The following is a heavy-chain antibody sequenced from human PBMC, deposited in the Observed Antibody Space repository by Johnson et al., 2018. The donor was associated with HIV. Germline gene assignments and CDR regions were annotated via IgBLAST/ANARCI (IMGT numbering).Heavy chain of an antibody. J-gene: IGHJ3*02. V-gene: IGHV3-23*04. D-gene: IGHD3-3*01. Sequence: VQLVESEGGVVQPGRSLRLSCAASGFTFSSYAMHWVRQAPGKGLEWVSIISGSGGRTYYADSVKGRFTISRDNSRNTLLLQMNSLRAEDTAVYYCVKDLGLQFMEWSTAPADAFHIWGQGTMVTVSS. CDR2: ISGSGGRT. CDR1: GFTFSSYA. CDR3: VKDLGLQFMEWSTAPADAFHI.